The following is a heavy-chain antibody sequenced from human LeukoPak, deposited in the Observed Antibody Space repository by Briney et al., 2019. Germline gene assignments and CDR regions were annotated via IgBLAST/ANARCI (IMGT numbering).Heavy chain of an antibody. CDR3: ARDDAIGGGYLDS. CDR2: ISSGGGST. J-gene: IGHJ4*02. Sequence: GGSLRLSCAASGFPFTSYGMSWVRQAPGKGLEWVSLISSGGGSTYYADSVKGRFTISRDNSKNTLYLQVNRLTAEDTAVYYCARDDAIGGGYLDSWGRGTLVTVSS. V-gene: IGHV3-23*01. CDR1: GFPFTSYG. D-gene: IGHD2/OR15-2a*01.